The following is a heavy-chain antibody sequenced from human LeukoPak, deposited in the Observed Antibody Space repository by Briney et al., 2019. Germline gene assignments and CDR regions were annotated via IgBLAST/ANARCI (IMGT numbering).Heavy chain of an antibody. J-gene: IGHJ3*02. CDR3: ATGTKYSSSWYDAFDI. Sequence: GGSLRLSCAASGFTFSSYAMSWVRQAPGKGLEWVSAISGSGGSTYYADSVKGRFTISRDNSKNTLYLQMNSLRAEDTAVYYCATGTKYSSSWYDAFDIWGQGTMVTVST. CDR1: GFTFSSYA. CDR2: ISGSGGST. D-gene: IGHD6-13*01. V-gene: IGHV3-23*01.